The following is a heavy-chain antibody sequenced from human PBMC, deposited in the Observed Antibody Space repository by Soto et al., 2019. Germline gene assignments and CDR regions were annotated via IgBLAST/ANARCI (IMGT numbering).Heavy chain of an antibody. CDR2: IYYGGTT. CDR1: DVSISNFY. D-gene: IGHD4-17*01. CDR3: ARQDYGDYRSVY. V-gene: IGHV4-59*08. J-gene: IGHJ4*02. Sequence: QVQLQESGPGLVKPSETLSLTCTVSDVSISNFYWSWIRQPPGKGLEWIGYIYYGGTTNYNPSLKSRVTISVDTSKNQFSLKLSSVTAADTAVYYCARQDYGDYRSVYWGQGTLVTVSS.